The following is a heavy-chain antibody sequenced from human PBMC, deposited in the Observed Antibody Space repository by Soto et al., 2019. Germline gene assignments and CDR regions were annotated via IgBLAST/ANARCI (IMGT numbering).Heavy chain of an antibody. J-gene: IGHJ4*02. D-gene: IGHD2-15*01. CDR2: INPSGATT. CDR1: GFTFSSYT. Sequence: GGSRRLSCAASGFTFSSYTMTWGRQAPGEGPEWVSIINPSGATTYYAGSVKGRFTISRDNSKNTLYLQMNSLRADDTAVYYCAKRLQPAVGPFDCWGLGTLVTVSS. V-gene: IGHV3-23*01. CDR3: AKRLQPAVGPFDC.